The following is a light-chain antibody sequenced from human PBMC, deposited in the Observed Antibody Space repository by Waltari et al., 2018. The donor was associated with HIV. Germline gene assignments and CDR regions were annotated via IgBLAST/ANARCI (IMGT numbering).Light chain of an antibody. CDR3: QSYDTSLSGSGVV. CDR2: GNN. J-gene: IGLJ2*01. V-gene: IGLV1-40*01. Sequence: QFVLTQPPSVSGAPGQRVTLPCTGTSSHIGAGFDVHWYQQLPGTAPKLLVYGNNNRPSGVPDRFSGSKSGTSASLAITGLQPEDEADYYCQSYDTSLSGSGVVFGGGTKLTVL. CDR1: SSHIGAGFD.